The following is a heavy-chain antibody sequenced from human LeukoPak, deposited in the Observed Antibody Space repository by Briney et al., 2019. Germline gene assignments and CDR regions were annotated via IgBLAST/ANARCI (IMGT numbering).Heavy chain of an antibody. D-gene: IGHD4-23*01. CDR3: AKPSVGRRDDGGDY. CDR2: FCGRGGST. J-gene: IGHJ4*02. Sequence: PGASLRLSCAASVFTFSRYAMSCVRQSPGEGGEGVSAFCGRGGSTYYADSVKGRFTLSRDNTKTTLYLQMNSLRAEDTAVYYCAKPSVGRRDDGGDYWGQGTLVTVSS. V-gene: IGHV3-23*01. CDR1: VFTFSRYA.